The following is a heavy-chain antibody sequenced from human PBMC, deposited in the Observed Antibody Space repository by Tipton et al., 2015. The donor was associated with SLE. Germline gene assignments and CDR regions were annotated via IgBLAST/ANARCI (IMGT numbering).Heavy chain of an antibody. J-gene: IGHJ4*02. CDR3: ARVLSSSSDY. D-gene: IGHD6-6*01. Sequence: TLSLTCAVYGGSFSGYYWSWIRQPPGKGLEWIGYIYYSGNTNYNPSLKSRVTISVDTSKNQFSLKLSSVTAADTAVYYCARVLSSSSDYWGQGTLVTVSS. V-gene: IGHV4-59*01. CDR1: GGSFSGYY. CDR2: IYYSGNT.